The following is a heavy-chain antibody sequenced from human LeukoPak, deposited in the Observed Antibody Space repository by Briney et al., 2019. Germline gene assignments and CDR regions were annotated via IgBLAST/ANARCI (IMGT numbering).Heavy chain of an antibody. D-gene: IGHD7-27*01. CDR1: GGSTSSGGYY. CDR2: IYHSGKT. Sequence: SQTLSLTCTVSGGSTSSGGYYWSWIRQQPGKGLEWIGNIYHSGKTYYNPSLKSRVTISVDTSKNQFSLKLSSVTAADTAVYYCARGGLGIPRTYYFDYWGQGTLVTVSS. J-gene: IGHJ4*02. V-gene: IGHV4-31*03. CDR3: ARGGLGIPRTYYFDY.